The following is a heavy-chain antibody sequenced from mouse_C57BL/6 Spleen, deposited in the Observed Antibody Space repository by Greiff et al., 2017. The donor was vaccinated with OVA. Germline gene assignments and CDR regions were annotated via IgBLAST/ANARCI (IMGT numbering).Heavy chain of an antibody. CDR2: IHPSDGDT. D-gene: IGHD1-1*01. CDR3: AIDVYYGSIRGFGY. Sequence: QVQLQQPGAELVKPGASVKVSCKASGYTFTSYWMHWVKQRPGRGLEWIGRIHPSDGDTNYNQKFKGKATLTVDKSSSTAYMQLSSLTSEDSAVYYCAIDVYYGSIRGFGYWGQGTTLTVSS. CDR1: GYTFTSYW. J-gene: IGHJ2*01. V-gene: IGHV1-74*01.